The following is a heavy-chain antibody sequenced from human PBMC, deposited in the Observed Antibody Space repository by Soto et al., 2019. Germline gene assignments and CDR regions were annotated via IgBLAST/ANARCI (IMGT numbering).Heavy chain of an antibody. V-gene: IGHV3-74*01. CDR1: GFTFSEYW. CDR2: INGDGSST. Sequence: GGSLRLSCAASGFTFSEYWMDWVRQPPGRGLLWISRINGDGSSTFYADSVKGRFTISRDNAKSVLYLQMSSLRAEDTAIYYCTRDRPIDYWGQGTLVTVSS. J-gene: IGHJ4*02. CDR3: TRDRPIDY.